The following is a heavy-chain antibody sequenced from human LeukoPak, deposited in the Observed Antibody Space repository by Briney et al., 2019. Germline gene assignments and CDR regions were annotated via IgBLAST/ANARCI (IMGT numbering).Heavy chain of an antibody. Sequence: PGGSLRLSCGASGFTLSRYTMNWVRQAPGKGLEWVASISTSSIYKYYGDPVKGRFTISRDNSRNSAYLQMDSLSPEDTAVYYCARAPVIFGSGTQDAFDIWGQGTMVTVSS. J-gene: IGHJ3*02. V-gene: IGHV3-21*01. D-gene: IGHD3-10*01. CDR2: ISTSSIYK. CDR3: ARAPVIFGSGTQDAFDI. CDR1: GFTLSRYT.